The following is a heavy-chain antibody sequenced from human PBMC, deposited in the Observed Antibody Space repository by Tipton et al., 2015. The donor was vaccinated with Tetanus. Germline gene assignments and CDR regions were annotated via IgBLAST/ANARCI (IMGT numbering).Heavy chain of an antibody. CDR3: SVVVPAAIHDAFDI. V-gene: IGHV3-53*01. J-gene: IGHJ3*02. CDR1: GFTVSSNY. CDR2: IYSGGST. Sequence: SLRLSCAASGFTVSSNYMSWVRQAPGKGLERVSVIYSGGSTYYADSVKGRFTISRDNSKNTLYLQMNSLRAEDTAVYYCSVVVPAAIHDAFDIWGQGTMVTVSS. D-gene: IGHD2-2*01.